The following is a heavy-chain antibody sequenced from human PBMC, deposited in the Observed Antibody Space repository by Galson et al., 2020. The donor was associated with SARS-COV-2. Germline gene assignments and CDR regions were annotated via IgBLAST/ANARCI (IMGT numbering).Heavy chain of an antibody. CDR2: IYSEGSST. CDR1: GFTFSSYW. V-gene: IGHV3-74*01. Sequence: GGSLRLSCAASGFTFSSYWMHWVRQAPGKGLVWVSQIYSEGSSTSYADSVKGRFTISGDNAKNTLYLQMNSLRAEDTAVYYCARGDMRNDYFDYWGQGTLVTVSS. CDR3: ARGDMRNDYFDY. D-gene: IGHD3-16*01. J-gene: IGHJ4*02.